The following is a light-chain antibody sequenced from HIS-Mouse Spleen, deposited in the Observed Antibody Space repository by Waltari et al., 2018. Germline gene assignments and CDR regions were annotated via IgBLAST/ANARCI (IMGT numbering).Light chain of an antibody. J-gene: IGLJ2*01. CDR2: EVS. CDR1: SSDVGGYNY. V-gene: IGLV2-14*01. Sequence: QSALTQPASVSGSPGQSITISCTGTSSDVGGYNYVSWYQQPPGKAPKLMSYEVSNRPSGVSNRFSGSKSGNTASLTISGLQAEDEADYYCSSYTSSSTHVVFGGGTKLTVL. CDR3: SSYTSSSTHVV.